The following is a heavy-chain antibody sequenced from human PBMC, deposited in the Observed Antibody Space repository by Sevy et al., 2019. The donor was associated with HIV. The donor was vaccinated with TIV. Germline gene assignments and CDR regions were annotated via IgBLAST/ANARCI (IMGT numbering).Heavy chain of an antibody. Sequence: ASVKVSCKASGYTFTGYYIHWVRQAPGQGLEWMGRINPNSGGTNYAQKFQGRVTMTRDTSISTAYMELSRLRSDDTAVYYCARGRSIAAREVNLQGYYGMDVWGQGTTVTVSS. V-gene: IGHV1-2*06. CDR3: ARGRSIAAREVNLQGYYGMDV. CDR2: INPNSGGT. CDR1: GYTFTGYY. J-gene: IGHJ6*02. D-gene: IGHD6-6*01.